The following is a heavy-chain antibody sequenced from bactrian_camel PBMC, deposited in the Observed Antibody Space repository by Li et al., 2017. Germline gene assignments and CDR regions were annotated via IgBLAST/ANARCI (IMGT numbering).Heavy chain of an antibody. D-gene: IGHD2*01. CDR2: IDSEGAT. V-gene: IGHV3S55*01. J-gene: IGHJ4*01. Sequence: VQLVESGGGSVQAGGSLRLSYAASGYTYSSYCMGWFRQAPGKEREGVAAIDSEGATAYAASAKGRLTISVDNAKNTLYLQMDSLKPEDPALYVCAAETSPGWLLTHPPLINMSMIHGAREPRSPSP. CDR1: GYTYSSYC. CDR3: AAETSPGWLLTHPPLINMSMI.